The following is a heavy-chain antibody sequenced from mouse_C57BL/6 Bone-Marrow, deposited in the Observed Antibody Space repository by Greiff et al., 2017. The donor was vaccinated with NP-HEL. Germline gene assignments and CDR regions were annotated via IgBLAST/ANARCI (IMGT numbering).Heavy chain of an antibody. V-gene: IGHV5-2*01. CDR2: INSDGGST. CDR1: EYEFPSHD. J-gene: IGHJ1*03. CDR3: ARHAPLYYGSSDWYFDV. D-gene: IGHD1-1*01. Sequence: EVQLQESGGGLVQPGESLKLSCESNEYEFPSHDMSWVRKTPEKRLELVAAINSDGGSTYYPDTMERRFIISRDNTKKTLYLQMSSLRSEDTALYYCARHAPLYYGSSDWYFDVWGTGTTVTVSS.